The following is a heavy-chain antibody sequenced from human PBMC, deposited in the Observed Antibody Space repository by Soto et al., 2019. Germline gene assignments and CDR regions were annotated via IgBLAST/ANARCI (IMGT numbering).Heavy chain of an antibody. J-gene: IGHJ5*02. Sequence: GASLRLSCAASGFAFDDYVMHCVRQPPGRGLEWFSGITWNGGTIRYVDSVKGRFTISRDNAENSLYLQMNSLRPEDTAVYYCAKGGSAALIAPSGRDNWFDPWGQGTQVTVSS. CDR1: GFAFDDYV. V-gene: IGHV3-9*01. CDR2: ITWNGGTI. CDR3: AKGGSAALIAPSGRDNWFDP. D-gene: IGHD6-13*01.